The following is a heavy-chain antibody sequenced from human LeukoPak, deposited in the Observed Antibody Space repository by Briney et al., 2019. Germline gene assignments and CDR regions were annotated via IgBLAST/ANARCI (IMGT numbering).Heavy chain of an antibody. CDR3: AKDRGRIAVAGTHY. J-gene: IGHJ4*02. Sequence: GGSLRLSCAASGFTFSSYGMHWVRQAPGKGLEWVAFIRYDGSNKYYADSVKGRFTISRDNSKNTLYLQMNSLRAEDTAVYYCAKDRGRIAVAGTHYWGQGTLVTVSS. CDR1: GFTFSSYG. D-gene: IGHD6-19*01. CDR2: IRYDGSNK. V-gene: IGHV3-30*02.